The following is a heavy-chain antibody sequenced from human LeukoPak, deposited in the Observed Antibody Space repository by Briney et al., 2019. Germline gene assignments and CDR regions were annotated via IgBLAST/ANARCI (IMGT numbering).Heavy chain of an antibody. D-gene: IGHD5-18*01. CDR1: GFTFSSYA. Sequence: PGRSLRLSCAASGFTFSSYAMHWVRQSLGKGLEWVAVMSYDGFNKYYADSVKGRFTISRDNSKNTLYLQMNSLRAEDTAVYYCAKTKGYSHGYYFDYWGQGTLVTVSS. V-gene: IGHV3-30*18. J-gene: IGHJ4*02. CDR3: AKTKGYSHGYYFDY. CDR2: MSYDGFNK.